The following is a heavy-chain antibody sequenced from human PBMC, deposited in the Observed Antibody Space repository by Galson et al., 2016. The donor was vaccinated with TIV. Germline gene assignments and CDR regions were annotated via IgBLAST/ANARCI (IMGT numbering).Heavy chain of an antibody. Sequence: SLRLSCAASGFSVRSSYMTWVRQAPGKGLEWVSVSYSDDRAYYADSVKGRFSISRDNSNNRVFLQMNGMRPWDTATYLSARVLYSSYSYGVDVWGQGTTVTVSS. CDR3: ARVLYSSYSYGVDV. CDR1: GFSVRSSY. V-gene: IGHV3-66*02. D-gene: IGHD2-8*01. J-gene: IGHJ6*02. CDR2: SYSDDRA.